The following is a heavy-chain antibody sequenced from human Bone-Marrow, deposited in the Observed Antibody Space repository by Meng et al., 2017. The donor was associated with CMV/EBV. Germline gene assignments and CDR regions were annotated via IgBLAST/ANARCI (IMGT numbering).Heavy chain of an antibody. CDR2: ISSSGSTI. Sequence: GESLKISCAASGFTFSSYEMNWVRQAPGKGLEWVSYISSSGSTIYYADSVKGRFTISRDNAKNSLYLQMNSLSAEDTAVYYCARESEGGIDYYYYGMDVWGQGTTVTVSS. J-gene: IGHJ6*02. CDR1: GFTFSSYE. CDR3: ARESEGGIDYYYYGMDV. V-gene: IGHV3-48*03. D-gene: IGHD1-26*01.